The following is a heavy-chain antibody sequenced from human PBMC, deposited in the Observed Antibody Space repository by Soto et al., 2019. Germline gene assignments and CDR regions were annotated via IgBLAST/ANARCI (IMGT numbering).Heavy chain of an antibody. J-gene: IGHJ5*02. CDR1: GYTFTSYG. CDR2: ISAYNGNT. D-gene: IGHD6-19*01. V-gene: IGHV1-18*04. Sequence: AASVKVSCKASGYTFTSYGISWVRQAPGQGLEWMGWISAYNGNTNYAQKLQGRVTMTTDTSTSTAYMELRSLRSDDTAVYYCASAVAVAGSGWFDPWGQGTLVTVSS. CDR3: ASAVAVAGSGWFDP.